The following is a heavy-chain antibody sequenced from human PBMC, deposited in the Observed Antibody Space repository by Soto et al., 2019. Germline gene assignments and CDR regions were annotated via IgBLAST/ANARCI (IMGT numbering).Heavy chain of an antibody. CDR3: AXGNPGIFGVLTSYGMDV. CDR1: GGTFSSYA. CDR2: IIPIFGTA. D-gene: IGHD3-3*02. V-gene: IGHV1-69*13. J-gene: IGHJ6*02. Sequence: SVKVSCKASGGTFSSYAISWVRQAPGQGLEWMGGIIPIFGTANYAQKFQGRVTITADESTSTAYMELSSLRSEDTAVYYCAXGNPGIFGVLTSYGMDVWGRGTTVTVSS.